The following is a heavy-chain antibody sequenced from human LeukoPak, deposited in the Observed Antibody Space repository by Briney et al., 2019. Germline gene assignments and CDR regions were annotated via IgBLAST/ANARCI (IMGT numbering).Heavy chain of an antibody. V-gene: IGHV1-18*04. CDR2: ISAYNGNT. Sequence: ASVKVSCKASGYTFTGYYMHWVRQAPGQGLEWMGWISAYNGNTNYAQKLQGRVTMTTDTSTSTAYMELRSLRSDDTAVYYCAREYPYDSSGYYGSDAFDIWGQGTMVTVSS. CDR1: GYTFTGYY. J-gene: IGHJ3*02. D-gene: IGHD3-22*01. CDR3: AREYPYDSSGYYGSDAFDI.